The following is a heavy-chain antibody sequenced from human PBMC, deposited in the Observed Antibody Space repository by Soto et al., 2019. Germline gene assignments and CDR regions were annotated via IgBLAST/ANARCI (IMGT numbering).Heavy chain of an antibody. CDR3: ARQDYNYAYFDF. CDR1: GYSFTNYW. V-gene: IGHV5-51*01. CDR2: IYPGDSDT. Sequence: PGESLKISCNGSGYSFTNYWIGWVRQMPGKGLEWIGIIYPGDSDTRYSPSFQGQVIISVDQSISTAYLQWSSLQASDTAMYYCARQDYNYAYFDFWGQGTLVTVSS. D-gene: IGHD5-18*01. J-gene: IGHJ4*02.